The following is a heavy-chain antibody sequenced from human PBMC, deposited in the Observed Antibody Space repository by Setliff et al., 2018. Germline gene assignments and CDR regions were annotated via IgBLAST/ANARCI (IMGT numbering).Heavy chain of an antibody. CDR3: ARERGDIVSTTSYYYYMDV. J-gene: IGHJ6*03. V-gene: IGHV1-69*13. CDR1: GGTFSNYG. CDR2: IIPIFGTA. Sequence: ASVKVSCKASGGTFSNYGVSWVRQAPGQGLEWMGGIIPIFGTANYAQKFQGRVTITADESTSTAYMELSSLRSEDTAVYYCARERGDIVSTTSYYYYMDVWGKGTTVTVSS. D-gene: IGHD5-12*01.